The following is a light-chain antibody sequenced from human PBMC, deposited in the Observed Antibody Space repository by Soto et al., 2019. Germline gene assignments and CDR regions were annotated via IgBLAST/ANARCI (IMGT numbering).Light chain of an antibody. CDR1: SSDVGTYNY. J-gene: IGLJ3*02. V-gene: IGLV2-14*01. Sequence: QSVLTQPASVSGSPRQSITISCTGTSSDVGTYNYVSWYQQHPGKAPKLMIYGVSNRPSGIPNRFSGSKSGNTASLTISGLQAEDEADYYCNSYTTTSTVVFGGGTKVTVL. CDR3: NSYTTTSTVV. CDR2: GVS.